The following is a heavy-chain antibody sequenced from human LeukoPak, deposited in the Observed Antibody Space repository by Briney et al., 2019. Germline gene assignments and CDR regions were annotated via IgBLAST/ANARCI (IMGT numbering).Heavy chain of an antibody. D-gene: IGHD3-22*01. J-gene: IGHJ4*02. CDR1: GFTFSSYS. Sequence: GGSLRLSCAASGFTFSSYSMNWVRQAPGKGLEWVSSISSSSSYIYYADSVKGRFTISRDNAKNSLYLQMNSLRAEDTAVYYCARGRWGYYYDSSGYSFDYWGQGTLVTVSS. CDR3: ARGRWGYYYDSSGYSFDY. V-gene: IGHV3-21*01. CDR2: ISSSSSYI.